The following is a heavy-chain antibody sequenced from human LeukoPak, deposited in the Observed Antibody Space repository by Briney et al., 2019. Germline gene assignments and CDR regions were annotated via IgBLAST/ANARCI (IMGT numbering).Heavy chain of an antibody. CDR1: GYTFTSYY. Sequence: GASVKVSCKASGYTFTSYYIHWVRQAPGQGLEWMGLINPSGGSTIYAQKFQGRVTMTRDTSTSTVYMELSSLRSEDTAVYYCASVYCSGGSCYSFHFDYWGQGTLVTVSS. CDR2: INPSGGST. CDR3: ASVYCSGGSCYSFHFDY. V-gene: IGHV1-46*01. J-gene: IGHJ4*02. D-gene: IGHD2-15*01.